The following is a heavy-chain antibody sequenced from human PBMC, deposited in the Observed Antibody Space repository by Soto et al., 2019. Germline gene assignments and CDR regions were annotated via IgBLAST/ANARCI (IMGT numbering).Heavy chain of an antibody. CDR3: ARGFSGYSSSWYGTPYYMDV. V-gene: IGHV4-34*01. CDR2: INHSGST. J-gene: IGHJ6*03. Sequence: SETLSLTCAVYGGSFSGYYWSWIRQPPGKGLEWIGEINHSGSTNYNPSLKSRVTISVDTSKNQFSLKLSSVTAADTAVYYCARGFSGYSSSWYGTPYYMDVWGKGTTVTVSS. CDR1: GGSFSGYY. D-gene: IGHD6-13*01.